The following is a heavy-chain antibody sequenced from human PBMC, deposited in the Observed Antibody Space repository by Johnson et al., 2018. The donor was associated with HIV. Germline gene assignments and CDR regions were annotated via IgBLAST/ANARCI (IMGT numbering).Heavy chain of an antibody. Sequence: EVLLLESGGSVERPGGSLRLSCVGSGFTFNDFDMSWVRQAPGKGLEWVSGINWNGATTVYADSVQGRFTISRDNAKKSLYLQVNSLRGEDTALYYCARDVKYYDTSGYHSDAFYIWGQGTLVIVSS. V-gene: IGHV3-20*04. CDR2: INWNGATT. D-gene: IGHD3-22*01. J-gene: IGHJ3*02. CDR3: ARDVKYYDTSGYHSDAFYI. CDR1: GFTFNDFD.